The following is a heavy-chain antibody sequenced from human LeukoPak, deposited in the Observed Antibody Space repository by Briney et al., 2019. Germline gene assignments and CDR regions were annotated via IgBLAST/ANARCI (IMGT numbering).Heavy chain of an antibody. CDR3: ARGGAYCGGDCYSGKDY. D-gene: IGHD2-21*02. CDR2: IYPGDSDT. J-gene: IGHJ4*02. V-gene: IGHV5-51*01. Sequence: GESLKISCKGSGYSFTSYWIGWVRQMPGKGLEGMGIIYPGDSDTRYSPSFQGQVTISADKSISTAYLQWSSLKASDTAMYYCARGGAYCGGDCYSGKDYWGQGTLVTVSS. CDR1: GYSFTSYW.